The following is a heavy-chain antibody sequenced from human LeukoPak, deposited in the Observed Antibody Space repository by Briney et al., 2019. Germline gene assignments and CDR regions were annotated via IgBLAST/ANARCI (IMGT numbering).Heavy chain of an antibody. CDR3: VKDLPSGGGVDY. V-gene: IGHV3-64D*06. CDR1: GFTFSTYA. CDR2: ISRNGGRT. Sequence: GGSLRLSCSASGFTFSTYAMHWVRQAPGKGLEYVSAISRNGGRTYYVDSVKGRFTISRDNSKSTLYLQMSSLRAEDTAVYYCVKDLPSGGGVDYWGQGTLVTVSS. D-gene: IGHD3-10*01. J-gene: IGHJ4*02.